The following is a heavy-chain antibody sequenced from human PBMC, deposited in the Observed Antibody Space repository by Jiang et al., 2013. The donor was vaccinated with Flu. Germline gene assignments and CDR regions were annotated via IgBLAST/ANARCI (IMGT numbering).Heavy chain of an antibody. V-gene: IGHV1-69*01. CDR2: FGTA. Sequence: FGTANYAQKFQGRVTITADESTSTAYMELSSLRSEDTAVYYCARDYEYSSGQETYYYYMDVWGKGTTVTVSS. J-gene: IGHJ6*03. CDR3: ARDYEYSSGQETYYYYMDV. D-gene: IGHD6-19*01.